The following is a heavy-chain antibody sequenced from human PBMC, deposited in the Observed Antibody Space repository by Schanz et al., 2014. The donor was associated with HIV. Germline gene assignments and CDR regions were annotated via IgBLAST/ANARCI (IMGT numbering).Heavy chain of an antibody. CDR3: AKDQGDITGTPFDY. Sequence: VQLVQSGGGLVQPGRSLRLSCTASGFTFSSSGMHWVRQAPGKGLEWVAAMWYDESHKGYADSVKGRFTISRDNSKNTLFLQMNSLRAEDTAMYYCAKDQGDITGTPFDYWGQGTLVTVSS. D-gene: IGHD1-20*01. CDR2: MWYDESHK. CDR1: GFTFSSSG. V-gene: IGHV3-33*06. J-gene: IGHJ4*02.